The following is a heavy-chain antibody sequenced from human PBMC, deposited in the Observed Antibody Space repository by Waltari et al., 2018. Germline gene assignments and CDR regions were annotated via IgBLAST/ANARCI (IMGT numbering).Heavy chain of an antibody. V-gene: IGHV4-31*03. CDR2: IYYSGSI. CDR3: ARGANDYGDYVVDY. CDR1: GGSISSGGYY. J-gene: IGHJ4*02. D-gene: IGHD4-17*01. Sequence: QVQLQESGPGLVKPSQTLSLTCTVSGGSISSGGYYWSWIRQHPGKGLEWIGYIYYSGSIYNTPSLKSRVTISVDTSKNQFSLKLSSVTAADTAVYYCARGANDYGDYVVDYWGQGTLVTVSS.